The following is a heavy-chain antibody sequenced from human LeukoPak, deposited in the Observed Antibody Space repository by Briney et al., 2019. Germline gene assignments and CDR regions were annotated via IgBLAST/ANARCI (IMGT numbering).Heavy chain of an antibody. CDR2: IYYSGST. Sequence: SETLSLTCTVSGGSISSSSYYWGWIRQPPGKGLEWIGSIYYSGSTYYNPSLKSRVTISVDTSRNQFSLKLSSVTAADTAVYYCASEPGIAAANAFDIWGQGTMVTVSS. CDR1: GGSISSSSYY. J-gene: IGHJ3*02. D-gene: IGHD6-13*01. V-gene: IGHV4-39*07. CDR3: ASEPGIAAANAFDI.